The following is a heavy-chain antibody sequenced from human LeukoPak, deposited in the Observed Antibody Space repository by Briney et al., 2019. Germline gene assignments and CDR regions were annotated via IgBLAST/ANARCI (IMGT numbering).Heavy chain of an antibody. CDR1: GGSISSGSYY. D-gene: IGHD3-16*02. J-gene: IGHJ4*02. V-gene: IGHV4-61*02. CDR3: ARTYDYIWGSFRSHSFDS. Sequence: SETLSLTCTVSGGSISSGSYYWSWIRQPAGKGLEWIGRIYTSGSTNYNPSLKSRVTISVDTSKNQFSLKLSSVTAADTGVYYCARTYDYIWGSFRSHSFDSWGQGTLVTVSS. CDR2: IYTSGST.